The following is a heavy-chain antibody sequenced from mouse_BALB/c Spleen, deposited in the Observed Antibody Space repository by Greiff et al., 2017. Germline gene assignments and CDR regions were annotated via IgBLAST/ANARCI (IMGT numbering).Heavy chain of an antibody. V-gene: IGHV1S81*02. CDR3: TRGYYYGSSCFDY. J-gene: IGHJ2*01. D-gene: IGHD1-1*01. Sequence: VQLHQSGAELVKPGASVKLSCKASGYTFTSYYMYWVKQRPGQGLEWIGEINPSNGGTNFNEKFKSKATLTVDKSSSTAYMQLSSLTSEDSAVYYCTRGYYYGSSCFDYWGQGTTLTVSS. CDR2: INPSNGGT. CDR1: GYTFTSYY.